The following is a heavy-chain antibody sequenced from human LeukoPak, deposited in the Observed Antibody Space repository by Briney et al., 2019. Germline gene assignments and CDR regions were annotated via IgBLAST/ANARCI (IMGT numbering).Heavy chain of an antibody. CDR1: GFDFSDYS. J-gene: IGHJ4*02. CDR3: ARGGQRFGELLFDY. CDR2: ISSSSNDI. V-gene: IGHV3-21*01. Sequence: PGGSLRLSCAASGFDFSDYSMNWVRQTTGKGLEWVTSISSSSNDIYYADSLKGRFTIYRDNAKSSVYLQMNSLGADDTAVYYCARGGQRFGELLFDYWGQGSLVTVSS. D-gene: IGHD3-10*01.